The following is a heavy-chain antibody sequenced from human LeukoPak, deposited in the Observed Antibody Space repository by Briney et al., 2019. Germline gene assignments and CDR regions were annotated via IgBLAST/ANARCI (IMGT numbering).Heavy chain of an antibody. D-gene: IGHD6-13*01. Sequence: PGGSLRLSCAASGFTSSDYYMSWIRQAPGKGLEWVSYISSSSSYTNYADSVKGRFTISRDNAKNSLYLQMNSLRAEDTAVYYCARVVGIAAAGYYFDYWGQGTLVTVSS. J-gene: IGHJ4*02. CDR3: ARVVGIAAAGYYFDY. CDR1: GFTSSDYY. CDR2: ISSSSSYT. V-gene: IGHV3-11*05.